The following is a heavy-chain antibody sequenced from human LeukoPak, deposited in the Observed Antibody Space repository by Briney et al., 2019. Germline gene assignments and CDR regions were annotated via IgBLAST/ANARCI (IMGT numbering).Heavy chain of an antibody. CDR3: ATARTLRVTTSFDY. Sequence: GGSLILSCEVSGFTFSSYAMNWVRQGPGKGLEWVSAVSGSGGTTYYADSVKGRFTVSRDNPKNTLYLQMDSLTADDTAVYYCATARTLRVTTSFDYWGQGALVTVSS. CDR1: GFTFSSYA. V-gene: IGHV3-23*01. CDR2: VSGSGGTT. D-gene: IGHD4-11*01. J-gene: IGHJ4*02.